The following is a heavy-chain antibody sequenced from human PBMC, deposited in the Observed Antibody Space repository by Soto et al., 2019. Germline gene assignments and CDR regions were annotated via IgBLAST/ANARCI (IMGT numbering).Heavy chain of an antibody. CDR2: IGTAGDT. J-gene: IGHJ4*02. V-gene: IGHV3-13*04. Sequence: EVQLVESGGGLVQPGGSLRLSCAASGFTFSSYDMHWVRQATGKGLEWVSAIGTAGDTYYPGSVKGRFTISRENAKNSLYLQMNSLRAGDTAVYYCARGGRAAAGISPPVRDWGQGTLVTVSS. CDR3: ARGGRAAAGISPPVRD. CDR1: GFTFSSYD. D-gene: IGHD6-13*01.